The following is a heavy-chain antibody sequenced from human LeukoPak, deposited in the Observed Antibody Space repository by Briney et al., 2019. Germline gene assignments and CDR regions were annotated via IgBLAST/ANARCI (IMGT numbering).Heavy chain of an antibody. CDR2: ISSSGSTI. CDR1: GFTFSSYE. D-gene: IGHD6-6*01. V-gene: IGHV3-48*03. J-gene: IGHJ6*03. CDR3: ARVSGSSSVYYYYMDV. Sequence: GGSLRLSCAASGFTFSSYEMNWVRQAPGKGLEWVSYISSSGSTIYYADSVKGRFTISRDNAKNSLYLQMNSLRAEDTAVYYCARVSGSSSVYYYYMDVWGKGTTVTVSS.